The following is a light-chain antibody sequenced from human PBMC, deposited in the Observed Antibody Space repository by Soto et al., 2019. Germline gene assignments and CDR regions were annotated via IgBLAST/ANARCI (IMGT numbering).Light chain of an antibody. CDR1: QSISGY. CDR3: QQSISAPLT. V-gene: IGKV1-39*01. J-gene: IGKJ4*01. CDR2: AAS. Sequence: DIQMTQSPSSLSASVGDRVTITCRASQSISGYLNWYQQKPGKAPKLLIYAASRLQSGVPSRFSGSGSGTDFTLTSAGMQPEDSVSYLCQQSISAPLTFGGGTKVEIK.